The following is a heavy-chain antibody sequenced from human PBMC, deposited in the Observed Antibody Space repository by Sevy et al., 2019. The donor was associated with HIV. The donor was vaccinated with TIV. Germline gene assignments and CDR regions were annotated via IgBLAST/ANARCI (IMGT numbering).Heavy chain of an antibody. J-gene: IGHJ4*02. Sequence: GGSLRLSCAASGFTFSSYGMHWVRQAPGKGLEWVAFIRYDGSNKYYADSVKGRFTISRDNSKNTLYLQMNSLRAEDTAVYYCAKDFAEYCSGGSCPAFDYWGQGTLVTVSS. D-gene: IGHD2-15*01. V-gene: IGHV3-30*02. CDR1: GFTFSSYG. CDR3: AKDFAEYCSGGSCPAFDY. CDR2: IRYDGSNK.